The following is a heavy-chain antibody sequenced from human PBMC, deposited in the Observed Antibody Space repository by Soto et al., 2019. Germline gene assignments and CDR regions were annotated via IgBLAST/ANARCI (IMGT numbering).Heavy chain of an antibody. CDR3: AKDYYDILTGYSDY. V-gene: IGHV3-23*01. J-gene: IGHJ4*02. Sequence: LSLTCAASGFTFSSYAMSWVRQAPGKGLEWVSAISGSGGSTYYADSVKGRFTISRDNSKNTLYLQMNSLRAEDTAVYYCAKDYYDILTGYSDYWGQGTLVTVSS. CDR2: ISGSGGST. D-gene: IGHD3-9*01. CDR1: GFTFSSYA.